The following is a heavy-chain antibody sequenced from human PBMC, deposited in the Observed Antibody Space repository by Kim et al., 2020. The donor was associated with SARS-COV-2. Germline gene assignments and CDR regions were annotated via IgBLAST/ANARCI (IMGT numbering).Heavy chain of an antibody. J-gene: IGHJ4*02. CDR3: ATGPGCSSTSCPNSYWAPDY. CDR2: FDPEDGET. CDR1: GYTLTELS. D-gene: IGHD2-2*01. Sequence: ASVKVSCKVSGYTLTELSMHWVRQAPGKGLEWMGGFDPEDGETIYAQKFQGRVTMTEDTSTDTAYMELSSLRSEDTAVYYCATGPGCSSTSCPNSYWAPDYWGQGTLVTVSS. V-gene: IGHV1-24*01.